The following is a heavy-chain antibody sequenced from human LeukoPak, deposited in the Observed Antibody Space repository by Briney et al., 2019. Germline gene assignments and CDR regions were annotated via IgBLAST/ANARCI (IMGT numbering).Heavy chain of an antibody. D-gene: IGHD5-12*01. CDR2: VYYTGST. CDR3: ARGAYSGYDLDY. Sequence: SETLSLTCTVSGGSISSYCWSWVRQPPGKGLEWIGFVYYTGSTNYNPSLKSRVTMSVDTSKNQFSVKLSSVTAADTAVYYCARGAYSGYDLDYWGQGTLVTVSS. CDR1: GGSISSYC. J-gene: IGHJ4*02. V-gene: IGHV4-59*01.